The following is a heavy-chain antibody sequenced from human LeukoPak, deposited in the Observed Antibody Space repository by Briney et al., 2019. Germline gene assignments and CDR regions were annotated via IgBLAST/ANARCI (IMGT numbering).Heavy chain of an antibody. CDR1: GFTYSSYA. CDR3: ARDHGSSSSFDY. V-gene: IGHV3-30-3*01. Sequence: GGSLRLSCAASGFTYSSYAMRWVRQAPGKGLEWVAVIPYDGSNQYYADSVKGRFTISRDNSKNALYLQMNNLRGEDTAVYYCARDHGSSSSFDYWGQGTLVTVSS. D-gene: IGHD6-6*01. J-gene: IGHJ4*02. CDR2: IPYDGSNQ.